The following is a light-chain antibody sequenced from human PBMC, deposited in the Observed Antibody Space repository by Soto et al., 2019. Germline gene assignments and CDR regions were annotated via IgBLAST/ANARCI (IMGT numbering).Light chain of an antibody. CDR3: SSYAGSTNLV. V-gene: IGLV2-8*01. CDR1: SNDVAITKY. J-gene: IGLJ3*02. Sequence: QSALTQPPSASGSPGQSVTLSCTGTSNDVAITKYVSWYQQRPGKVPRLMIYEVTKRPSGVPDRFSGSKSGNTASLTVSWLQAEDEADYYCSSYAGSTNLVFGGGTKLTVL. CDR2: EVT.